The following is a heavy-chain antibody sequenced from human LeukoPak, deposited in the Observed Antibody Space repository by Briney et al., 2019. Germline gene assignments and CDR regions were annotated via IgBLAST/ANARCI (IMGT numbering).Heavy chain of an antibody. Sequence: GGSLRLSCAASGFIFSSYWMSWVRQAPGKGLEWVANIKQDGREKYYVDSVKGRFTISRDNAKNSLFLQMNSLRAEDTAVYFCARVRGDYGRIDYWDQGTLVTVSS. CDR1: GFIFSSYW. D-gene: IGHD4-17*01. CDR2: IKQDGREK. V-gene: IGHV3-7*01. CDR3: ARVRGDYGRIDY. J-gene: IGHJ4*02.